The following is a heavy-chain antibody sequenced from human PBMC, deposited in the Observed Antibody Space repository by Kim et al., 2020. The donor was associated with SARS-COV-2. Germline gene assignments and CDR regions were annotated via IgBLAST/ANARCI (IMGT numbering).Heavy chain of an antibody. D-gene: IGHD1-26*01. V-gene: IGHV3-49*02. CDR3: TREKWELLRDAFDI. Sequence: AASVKGRFTISRDASKSIAYLQMNSLKTEDTAVYYCTREKWELLRDAFDIWGQGTMVTVSS. J-gene: IGHJ3*02.